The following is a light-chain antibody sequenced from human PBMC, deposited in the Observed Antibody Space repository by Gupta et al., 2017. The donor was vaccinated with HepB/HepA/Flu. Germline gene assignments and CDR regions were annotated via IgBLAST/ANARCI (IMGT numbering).Light chain of an antibody. CDR2: GAS. V-gene: IGKV3-20*01. Sequence: EIVLTQSPGTLSLSPGERATLSCRASQSFTSGYLAWYQQKPGQAPRLLIYGASSRATDIPDRFSGSGYGTDFTLTISRREREDFAVYYCQHYDDSIPLIFGGGTKVEMK. J-gene: IGKJ4*01. CDR3: QHYDDSIPLI. CDR1: QSFTSGY.